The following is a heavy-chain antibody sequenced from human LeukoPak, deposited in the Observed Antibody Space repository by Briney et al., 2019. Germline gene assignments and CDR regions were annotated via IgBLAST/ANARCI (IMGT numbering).Heavy chain of an antibody. D-gene: IGHD3-22*01. CDR1: GGTLSSYA. J-gene: IGHJ4*02. V-gene: IGHV1-69*13. CDR3: ARALAYYDSSGPFDY. Sequence: GASVKVSCKASGGTLSSYAISWVRQAPGQGLEWMGGIIPNFGTANYAQKFQGRVTITADESTSTAYMELSSLRSEDTAVYYCARALAYYDSSGPFDYWGQGTLVTVSS. CDR2: IIPNFGTA.